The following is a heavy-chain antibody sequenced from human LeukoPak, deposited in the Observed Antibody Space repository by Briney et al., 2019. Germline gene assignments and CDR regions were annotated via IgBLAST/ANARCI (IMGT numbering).Heavy chain of an antibody. J-gene: IGHJ6*03. CDR1: GFTFNNYA. Sequence: PGGSLRLSCEASGFTFNNYAMHWVRRAPGKGLESVSAISTNGDNTYYGNSVKGRFTISRDNSKNTVYLHMGSLRVEDMAVYYCARDQGIEGATYMDVWGRGTTVIVSS. CDR3: ARDQGIEGATYMDV. V-gene: IGHV3-64*01. D-gene: IGHD1-26*01. CDR2: ISTNGDNT.